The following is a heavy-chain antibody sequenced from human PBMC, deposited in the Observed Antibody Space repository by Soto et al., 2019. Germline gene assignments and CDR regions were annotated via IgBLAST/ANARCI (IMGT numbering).Heavy chain of an antibody. CDR3: ARDRIAVAGTFDY. V-gene: IGHV4-30-4*01. CDR2: IYYSGST. CDR1: GGSISSGDYY. Sequence: PSETLSLTCTVSGGSISSGDYYWSWIRQPPGKGLEWIGYIYYSGSTYYNPSLKSRVNISVDTSKNQFSLKLSSVTAADTAVYYCARDRIAVAGTFDYWGQGTLVTVSS. D-gene: IGHD6-19*01. J-gene: IGHJ4*02.